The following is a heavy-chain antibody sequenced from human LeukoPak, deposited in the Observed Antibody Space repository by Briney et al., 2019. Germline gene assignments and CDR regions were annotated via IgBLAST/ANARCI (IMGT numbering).Heavy chain of an antibody. J-gene: IGHJ3*02. CDR3: ARGRGDLAARAFDI. CDR2: AYYRSKWSN. V-gene: IGHV6-1*01. CDR1: GDSVSSNSAS. Sequence: SQTLSLTYAISGDSVSSNSASWSWIRQSPSRGLEWLGRAYYRSKWSNDYAGSVRSRITINPDTTKNQFSLLLNSVTPEDTAIYYCARGRGDLAARAFDIWGQGTMVTVSS. D-gene: IGHD6-6*01.